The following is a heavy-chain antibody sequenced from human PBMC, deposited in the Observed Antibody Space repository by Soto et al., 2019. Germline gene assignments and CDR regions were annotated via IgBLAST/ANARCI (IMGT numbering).Heavy chain of an antibody. CDR1: GGSISSYY. Sequence: SETLSLTCTVSGGSISSYYWSWIRQPPGKGLEWIGYIYYSGSTNYNPSLKSRVTISVDTSKNQFSLKLSSVTAADTAVYYCARHSVNWFDPWGQGTLVTVSS. J-gene: IGHJ5*02. V-gene: IGHV4-59*08. CDR2: IYYSGST. CDR3: ARHSVNWFDP.